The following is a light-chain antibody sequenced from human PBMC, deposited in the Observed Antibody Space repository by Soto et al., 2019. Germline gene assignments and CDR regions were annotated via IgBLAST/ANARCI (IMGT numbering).Light chain of an antibody. J-gene: IGKJ2*01. CDR3: QQYDAYPYT. CDR1: QSISRW. CDR2: QAS. Sequence: DIQMTQSPSTLSASVGDRVAITCRASQSISRWLAWYQQKPGKAPKIIVFQASTLERGVPSRFSGSGSGSKYTLTINSLQSEDVATYYCQQYDAYPYTFGPGTKLEIK. V-gene: IGKV1-5*03.